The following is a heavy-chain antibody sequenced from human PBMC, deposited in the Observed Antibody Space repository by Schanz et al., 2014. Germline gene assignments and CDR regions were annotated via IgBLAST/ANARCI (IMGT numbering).Heavy chain of an antibody. V-gene: IGHV1-18*01. J-gene: IGHJ6*02. Sequence: QGQLVQSGPEVKEPGASVKVSCEASRYTFNTYGLNWVRQAPGQGLEWMGWISAYTNNTNYAQKFQGRVTITADRSTSTAYMELSSLRSEDTAVYYCARGPSQGYSYGHNIGAYYYGMDVWGQGTTVTVSS. CDR2: ISAYTNNT. CDR3: ARGPSQGYSYGHNIGAYYYGMDV. D-gene: IGHD5-18*01. CDR1: RYTFNTYG.